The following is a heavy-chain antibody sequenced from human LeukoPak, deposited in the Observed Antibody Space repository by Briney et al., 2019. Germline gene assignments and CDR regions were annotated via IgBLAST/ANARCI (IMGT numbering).Heavy chain of an antibody. Sequence: GGSLRLSCTVSGFTVSTNSMSWARQAPGKGLEWVSFIYSDNTHYSDSVKGRFTISRDNSKNTLYLQMNSLRAEDTAVYYCARRAGAYSHPYDYWGQGTLVTVSS. V-gene: IGHV3-53*01. CDR3: ARRAGAYSHPYDY. D-gene: IGHD4/OR15-4a*01. CDR2: IYSDNT. CDR1: GFTVSTNS. J-gene: IGHJ4*02.